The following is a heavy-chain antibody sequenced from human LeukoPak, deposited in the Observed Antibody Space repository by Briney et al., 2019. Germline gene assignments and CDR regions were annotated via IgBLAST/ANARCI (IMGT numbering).Heavy chain of an antibody. D-gene: IGHD3-22*01. CDR1: GGSFSGYY. CDR2: IYTSGST. V-gene: IGHV4-59*10. CDR3: ARVSYYDSSGIFDY. J-gene: IGHJ4*02. Sequence: SETLSLTCAVYGGSFSGYYWSWIRQPAGKGLEWIGRIYTSGSTNYNPSLKSRVTMSVDTSKNQFSLKLSSVTAADTAVYYCARVSYYDSSGIFDYWGQGTLVTVSS.